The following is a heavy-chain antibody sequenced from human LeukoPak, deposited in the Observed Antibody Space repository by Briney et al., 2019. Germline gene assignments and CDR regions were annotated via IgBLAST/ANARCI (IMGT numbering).Heavy chain of an antibody. CDR2: SYYSGST. CDR3: ASIKTPYYYDSGGYFLFDC. J-gene: IGHJ4*02. D-gene: IGHD3-22*01. CDR1: GGSISSRNYY. Sequence: VKPSETLSLTCAVSGGSISSRNYYWGWIRQPPGKGLEWIGSSYYSGSTYYNPSLKSRVTISVDTSKNQFSLNLSSVTAADTAAYYCASIKTPYYYDSGGYFLFDCWGQGTLVTVSS. V-gene: IGHV4-39*07.